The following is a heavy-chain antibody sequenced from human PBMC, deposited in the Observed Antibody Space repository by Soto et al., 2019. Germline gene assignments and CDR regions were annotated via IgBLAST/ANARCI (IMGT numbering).Heavy chain of an antibody. D-gene: IGHD2-15*01. CDR1: GFTFSSYW. Sequence: EVQLVESGGGLVQPGGSLRLSCAASGFTFSSYWMHWVRQAPGKGLVWVSRINGDGSSTSYADSVKGRFTISRDNAKNTLYLQMHSLRAEDTAVHYCARVPFSGGSTKGIEWGQGTLVTVSS. J-gene: IGHJ4*02. CDR2: INGDGSST. V-gene: IGHV3-74*01. CDR3: ARVPFSGGSTKGIE.